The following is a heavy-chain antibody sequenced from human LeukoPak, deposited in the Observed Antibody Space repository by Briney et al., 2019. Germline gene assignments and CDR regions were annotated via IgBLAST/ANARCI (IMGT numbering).Heavy chain of an antibody. Sequence: SVKVSCKAPGGTFSSYAISWVRQAPGQGLEWMGGIIPIFGTANYAQKFQGRVTITTDESTSTAYMELSSLRSEDTAVYYCASTSPYCGGDCSIDYWGQGTLVTVSS. CDR1: GGTFSSYA. J-gene: IGHJ4*02. CDR2: IIPIFGTA. CDR3: ASTSPYCGGDCSIDY. D-gene: IGHD2-21*02. V-gene: IGHV1-69*05.